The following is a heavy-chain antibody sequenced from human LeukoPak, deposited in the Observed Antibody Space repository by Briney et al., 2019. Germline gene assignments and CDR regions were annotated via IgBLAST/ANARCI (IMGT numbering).Heavy chain of an antibody. CDR3: ARVRYSSGEDY. CDR1: GGSFRGYY. D-gene: IGHD6-19*01. CDR2: INHSGST. V-gene: IGHV4-34*01. J-gene: IGHJ4*02. Sequence: PSETLSLTCAVYGGSFRGYYWSWIRQPPGKGLEWIGEINHSGSTNYNPSLKSRVTISVDTSKNQFSLKLSSVTAADTAVYYCARVRYSSGEDYWGQGTLVTVSS.